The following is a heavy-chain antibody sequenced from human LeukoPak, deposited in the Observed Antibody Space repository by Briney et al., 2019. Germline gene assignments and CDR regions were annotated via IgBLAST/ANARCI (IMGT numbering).Heavy chain of an antibody. CDR3: AKAGRFSAAGVIDY. V-gene: IGHV3-9*01. J-gene: IGHJ4*02. D-gene: IGHD6-13*01. Sequence: GRSLRLFCAASGFTFDDYAMHWVRQAPGKGLEWVSGISWNSGSIGYADSVKGRFTISRDNAKNSLYLQMNSLRAEDTALYCAKAGRFSAAGVIDYWGQGTLVTVSS. CDR2: ISWNSGSI. CDR1: GFTFDDYA.